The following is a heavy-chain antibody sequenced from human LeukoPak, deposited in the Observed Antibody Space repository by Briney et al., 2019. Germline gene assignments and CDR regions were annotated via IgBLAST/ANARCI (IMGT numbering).Heavy chain of an antibody. J-gene: IGHJ6*03. CDR1: GGSISSSSYY. V-gene: IGHV4-39*07. CDR3: ARVPPSEQQLDHKPYYMDV. D-gene: IGHD6-13*01. Sequence: SETLSLTCTVSGGSISSSSYYWDWIRQPPGKGLEWIGSIYYSGSTYYNPSLKSRVTISVDTSKNQFSLKLSSVTAADTAVYYCARVPPSEQQLDHKPYYMDVWGKGTTVTVSS. CDR2: IYYSGST.